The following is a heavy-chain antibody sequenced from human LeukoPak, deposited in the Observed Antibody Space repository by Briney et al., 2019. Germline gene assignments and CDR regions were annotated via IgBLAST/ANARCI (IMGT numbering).Heavy chain of an antibody. CDR1: GGSISSRSCC. Sequence: PSETLSLTCTVSGGSISSRSCCWGWIRQPPGKGLEWFGTIYYSGSTYYNPSLKSRVTISVDTSKNQFSLRLSSVTAADTAVYYCARRVYSGTHYFDYWGQGTLVTVSS. CDR2: IYYSGST. D-gene: IGHD1-26*01. CDR3: ARRVYSGTHYFDY. J-gene: IGHJ4*02. V-gene: IGHV4-39*01.